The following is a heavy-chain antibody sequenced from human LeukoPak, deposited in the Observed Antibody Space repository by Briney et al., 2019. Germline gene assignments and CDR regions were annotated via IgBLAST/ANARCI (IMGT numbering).Heavy chain of an antibody. V-gene: IGHV4-34*01. CDR2: INHSGST. CDR3: ARSDDAFDI. Sequence: SETLSLTCAVYGGSFSGYYWSWTRQPPGKGLEWIGEINHSGSTNYNPSLKSRVTISVDTSKNQFSLKLSSVTAADTAVYYCARSDDAFDIWGQGTMVTVSS. J-gene: IGHJ3*02. CDR1: GGSFSGYY.